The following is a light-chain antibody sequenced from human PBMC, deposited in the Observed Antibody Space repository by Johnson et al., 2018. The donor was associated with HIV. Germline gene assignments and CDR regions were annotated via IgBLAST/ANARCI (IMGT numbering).Light chain of an antibody. CDR3: GTWDSSLSAEAV. J-gene: IGLJ1*01. Sequence: QSVLTQPPSVSAAPGQKVTISCSGSSSNIGNNYVSWYQQLPGTAPKLLIYDNNQRPSGIPDRFSGSKSGTSATLGITGLQTGDEADYYCGTWDSSLSAEAVFGSGTKVT. CDR1: SSNIGNNY. CDR2: DNN. V-gene: IGLV1-51*01.